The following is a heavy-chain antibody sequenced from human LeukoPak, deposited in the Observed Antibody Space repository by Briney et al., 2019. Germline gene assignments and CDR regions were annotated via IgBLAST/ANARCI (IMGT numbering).Heavy chain of an antibody. CDR3: ASKAPDSSGFNP. CDR2: IQPDGSEA. D-gene: IGHD3-22*01. CDR1: GFTFSSKW. V-gene: IGHV3-7*01. J-gene: IGHJ5*02. Sequence: GGSLRLSCAASGFTFSSKWMSWVRQAPGKGLEWVGNIQPDGSEAYPVDSVKGRFTISRDNARSSLFLQMNSLRAEDTAVYYCASKAPDSSGFNPWGQGTLVTVSS.